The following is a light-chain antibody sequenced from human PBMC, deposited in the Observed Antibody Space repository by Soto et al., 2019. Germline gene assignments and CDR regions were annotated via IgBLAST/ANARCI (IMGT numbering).Light chain of an antibody. CDR1: SSDVGGYNY. J-gene: IGLJ1*01. CDR2: DVS. V-gene: IGLV2-11*01. CDR3: CSYAGSYTHV. Sequence: QSALTQPRSVSGSPGQSVTISCTGTSSDVGGYNYVSWYQQHPGKAPKLMIYDVSKRPSGVPDRSSGSKSGNTASLTISGLQAEDEADYYCCSYAGSYTHVFGTGTKVTVL.